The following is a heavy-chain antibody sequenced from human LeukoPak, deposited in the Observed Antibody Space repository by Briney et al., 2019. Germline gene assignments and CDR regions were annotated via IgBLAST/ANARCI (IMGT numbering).Heavy chain of an antibody. CDR2: ISSSGSTI. J-gene: IGHJ6*03. D-gene: IGHD3-3*01. Sequence: GGSLRLSCAASGFTFSDYYMSWIRQAPGKGLEWVSYISSSGSTIYYADSVKGRFTISRDNAKNSLYLQMNSLRAEDTAVYYCARVGRFLEWLTPVYYYMDVWGKGTTVTVSS. CDR3: ARVGRFLEWLTPVYYYMDV. CDR1: GFTFSDYY. V-gene: IGHV3-11*04.